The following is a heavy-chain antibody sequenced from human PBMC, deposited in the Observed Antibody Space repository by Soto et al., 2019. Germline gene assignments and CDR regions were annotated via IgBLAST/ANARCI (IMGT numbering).Heavy chain of an antibody. CDR2: IYYRGST. CDR3: ARDGREASGMDV. D-gene: IGHD1-26*01. V-gene: IGHV4-59*11. Sequence: SETLSLTCTVSGGSISSHYWSWVRQAPGKGLEWIGHIYYRGSTTYNPSLRSRSTISVDTSNNQFSLKLSSVTTADTAVYYCARDGREASGMDVWGQGTKVTVSS. CDR1: GGSISSHY. J-gene: IGHJ6*02.